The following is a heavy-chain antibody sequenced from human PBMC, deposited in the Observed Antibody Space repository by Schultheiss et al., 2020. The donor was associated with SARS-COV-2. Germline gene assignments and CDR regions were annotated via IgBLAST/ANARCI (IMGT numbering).Heavy chain of an antibody. J-gene: IGHJ4*02. D-gene: IGHD6-13*01. CDR2: IYYSGST. V-gene: IGHV4-34*09. CDR3: ARDIKQQLGDY. Sequence: SQTLSLTCAVYGGSFSGYYWSWIRQPPGKGLEWIGYIYYSGSTYYNPSLKSRVTISVDTSKNQFSLKLSSVTAADTAVYYCARDIKQQLGDYWGQGTLVTVSS. CDR1: GGSFSGYY.